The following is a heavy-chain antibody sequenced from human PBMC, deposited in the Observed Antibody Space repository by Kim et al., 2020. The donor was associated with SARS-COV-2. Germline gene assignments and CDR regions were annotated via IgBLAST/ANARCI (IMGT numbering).Heavy chain of an antibody. CDR2: IHPGESDS. J-gene: IGHJ4*02. CDR1: GYTFPSYW. D-gene: IGHD7-27*01. V-gene: IGHV5-51*01. CDR3: SKHSGLGIADYFNY. Sequence: GESLKISCKGLGYTFPSYWIGWVRQRPGQGLEWMGIIHPGESDSRYSPSFQGLVKISVDKPPSPAYLQFHSLKAPDTATYFCSKHSGLGIADYFNYWRQ.